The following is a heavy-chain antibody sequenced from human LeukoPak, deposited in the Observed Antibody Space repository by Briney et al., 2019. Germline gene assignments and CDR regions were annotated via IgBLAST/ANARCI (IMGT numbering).Heavy chain of an antibody. CDR2: IYYSGST. V-gene: IGHV4-39*07. Sequence: IPSETLSLTCTVSGGSISSSSYYWGWIRQPPGKGLEWIGSIYYSGSTYYNPSLKSRVTISVDTSKNQFSLKLSSVTAADTAVYYCPRGDNYGNGFEYWGQGTLVTVSS. D-gene: IGHD5-18*01. CDR1: GGSISSSSYY. J-gene: IGHJ4*02. CDR3: PRGDNYGNGFEY.